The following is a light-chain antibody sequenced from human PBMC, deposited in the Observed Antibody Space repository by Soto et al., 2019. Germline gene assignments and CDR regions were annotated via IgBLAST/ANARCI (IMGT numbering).Light chain of an antibody. Sequence: QSVLTQPPSASGTPGQRVTISCSGSSSNIGSNTVNWYQQLPGTAPKVLIYSNSQRPSWVPDRFSGSKSGTSASLAISGLQSEDEADYYCAAWDDSLNGRWVFGGGTKLTFL. CDR3: AAWDDSLNGRWV. V-gene: IGLV1-44*01. CDR1: SSNIGSNT. CDR2: SNS. J-gene: IGLJ3*02.